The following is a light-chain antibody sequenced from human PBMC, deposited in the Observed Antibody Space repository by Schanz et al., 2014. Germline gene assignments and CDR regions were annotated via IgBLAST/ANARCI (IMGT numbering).Light chain of an antibody. V-gene: IGLV2-14*01. Sequence: QSALTQPASVSGSPGQSITISCTGTSSDIGAYNYVSWYQQHPYRAPKLIIYDVHNRPSGISNRFSGSKSGNTASLTISGLQAEDEADYYCCSYASSGPWLFGGGTKLTVL. CDR1: SSDIGAYNY. CDR3: CSYASSGPWL. CDR2: DVH. J-gene: IGLJ3*02.